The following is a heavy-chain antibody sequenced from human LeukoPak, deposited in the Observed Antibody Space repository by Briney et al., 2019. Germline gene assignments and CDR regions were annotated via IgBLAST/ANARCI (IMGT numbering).Heavy chain of an antibody. J-gene: IGHJ5*02. CDR3: ARRYCSGGSCPPEVGWFDP. Sequence: GESLKIPCKGSGYSFTSYWIGWVRQMPGKGLEWMGIIYPGDSDTRYSPSFQGQVTISADKSISTAYLQWSSLKASDTAMYYCARRYCSGGSCPPEVGWFDPWGQGTLVTVSS. CDR2: IYPGDSDT. CDR1: GYSFTSYW. D-gene: IGHD2-15*01. V-gene: IGHV5-51*01.